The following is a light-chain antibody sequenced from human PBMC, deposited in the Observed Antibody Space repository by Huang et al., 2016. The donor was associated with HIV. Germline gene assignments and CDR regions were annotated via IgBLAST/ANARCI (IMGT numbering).Light chain of an antibody. J-gene: IGKJ4*01. CDR2: DAS. V-gene: IGKV3-11*01. CDR3: QQRSTWPPHT. Sequence: EIVLTQSPATLSLSPGERATLSCRASQSVNSFLAWYQHKPGQAPRLLIYDASNRATGIPARCSGSGSGTDFTLTISSLEPEDVAVYYYQQRSTWPPHTFGGGTKVEIK. CDR1: QSVNSF.